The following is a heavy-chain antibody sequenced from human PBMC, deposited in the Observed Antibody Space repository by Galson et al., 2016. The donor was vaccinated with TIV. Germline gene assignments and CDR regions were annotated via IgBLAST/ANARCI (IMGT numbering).Heavy chain of an antibody. CDR3: ARSHYGPDY. CDR2: INSDGSAT. J-gene: IGHJ4*02. CDR1: GFTFSNYV. V-gene: IGHV3-74*01. D-gene: IGHD3-10*01. Sequence: LRLSCAASGFTFSNYVMYWVRQAPGKGLVWVSRINSDGSATTYADSVKGRFTISRDNAKNTLSLQMNSLTDEDTAVYFCARSHYGPDYWGQGSLVAVSS.